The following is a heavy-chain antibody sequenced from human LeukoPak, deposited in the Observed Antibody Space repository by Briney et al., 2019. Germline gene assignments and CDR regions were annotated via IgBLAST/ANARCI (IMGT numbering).Heavy chain of an antibody. CDR1: GFTFSSYW. J-gene: IGHJ3*02. V-gene: IGHV3-7*05. CDR3: AEVDSSGYLPI. CDR2: IKQDGGEK. D-gene: IGHD3-22*01. Sequence: GRSLRLSCAASGFTFSSYWMSWVRQAPGKGLEWVGNIKQDGGEKYYVDSVKGRFTISRDNAKNSLYLQMNSLRAEDTAVYYCAEVDSSGYLPIWGQGTLVTVSS.